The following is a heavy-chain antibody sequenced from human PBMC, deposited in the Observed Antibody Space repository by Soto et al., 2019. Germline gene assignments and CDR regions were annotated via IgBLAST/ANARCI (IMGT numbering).Heavy chain of an antibody. V-gene: IGHV3-7*01. CDR2: IHGDGGKI. D-gene: IGHD5-18*01. CDR1: GFMFSAYW. J-gene: IGHJ4*02. CDR3: ARDFYGGYTYGPGDY. Sequence: GGSLRLSCAASGFMFSAYWMSRVRQAPGKGLEWVANIHGDGGKIYYVDSVKGRFTISRGNAKRSLYLQMNSLRAEDTAVYYCARDFYGGYTYGPGDYWGQGALVTVSS.